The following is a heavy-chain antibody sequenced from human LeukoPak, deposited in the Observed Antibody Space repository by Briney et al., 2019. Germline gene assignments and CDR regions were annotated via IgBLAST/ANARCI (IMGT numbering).Heavy chain of an antibody. D-gene: IGHD3-10*01. J-gene: IGHJ4*02. V-gene: IGHV4-30-2*01. CDR2: IYHSGST. CDR3: ASLYGSGSYYVDY. CDR1: GGSFSGYS. Sequence: SETLSLTCAVYGGSFSGYSWSWIRQPPGKGLEWIGYIYHSGSTYYNPSLKSRVTISVDRSKNQFSLKLSSVTAADTAVYYCASLYGSGSYYVDYWGQGTLVTVSS.